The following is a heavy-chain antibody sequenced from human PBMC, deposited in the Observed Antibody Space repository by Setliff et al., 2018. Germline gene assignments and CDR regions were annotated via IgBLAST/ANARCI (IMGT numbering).Heavy chain of an antibody. V-gene: IGHV4-39*01. J-gene: IGHJ3*01. CDR1: GASVSNVNYY. D-gene: IGHD3-3*01. Sequence: PSETLSLTCSVSGASVSNVNYYWGWIRQPPGKGLEWVGSIYYSGKTYSNPSFKSRVTMSVDKSKNQFSLKLASVTAADRAVHYCARIAYFDFWRGFGVGAFDLWGHGSVVTVSS. CDR3: ARIAYFDFWRGFGVGAFDL. CDR2: IYYSGKT.